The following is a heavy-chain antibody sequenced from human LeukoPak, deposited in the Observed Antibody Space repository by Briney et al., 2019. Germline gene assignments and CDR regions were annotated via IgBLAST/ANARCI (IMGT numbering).Heavy chain of an antibody. D-gene: IGHD5-12*01. J-gene: IGHJ4*02. V-gene: IGHV1-3*01. CDR2: INAGNGNT. Sequence: ASVKVSCKASGYTFTDYAMHWVRQAPGQRLERMGWINAGNGNTKYSQKFQDRVTITRDTSASTAYMELRGLRSEDTVVYYCARGRGVATKLGYYLDHWGQGTLVTVSS. CDR3: ARGRGVATKLGYYLDH. CDR1: GYTFTDYA.